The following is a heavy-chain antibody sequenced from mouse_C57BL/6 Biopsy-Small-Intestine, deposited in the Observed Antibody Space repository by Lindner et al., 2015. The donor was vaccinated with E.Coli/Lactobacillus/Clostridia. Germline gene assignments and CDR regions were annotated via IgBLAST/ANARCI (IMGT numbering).Heavy chain of an antibody. CDR1: GFNIKDDY. CDR2: IDPENGDT. J-gene: IGHJ3*01. V-gene: IGHV14-4*01. CDR3: TTVGFAY. Sequence: LQESGAELVRPGASVKLSCTASGFNIKDDYMHWVKQRPEQGLEWIGWIDPENGDTEYASRFQGKATITADTSSNTAYLQLSSLTSEDTAVYYCTTVGFAYWGQGTLVTVSA.